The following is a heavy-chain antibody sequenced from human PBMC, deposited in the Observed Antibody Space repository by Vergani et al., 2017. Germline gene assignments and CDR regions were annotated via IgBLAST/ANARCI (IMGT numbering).Heavy chain of an antibody. J-gene: IGHJ6*03. CDR3: ARWAPYSSSSGYYYYMDV. CDR2: IYYTGTT. CDR1: GDSISRSHYY. V-gene: IGHV4-39*01. Sequence: QLQLQESGPGLVKPSETLSLSCRVSGDSISRSHYYWGWIRQPPGKGLEWIGTIYYTGTTYYNEAHKSRLTISVDTSKNQFSLNLTSVTAADTAVYYCARWAPYSSSSGYYYYMDVWGKGTTVTVSS. D-gene: IGHD6-6*01.